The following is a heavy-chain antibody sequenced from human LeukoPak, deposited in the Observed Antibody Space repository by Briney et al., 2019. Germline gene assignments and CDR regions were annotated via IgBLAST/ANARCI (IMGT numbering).Heavy chain of an antibody. CDR1: GGSFSGYY. CDR2: INHSGST. D-gene: IGHD3-22*01. Sequence: SETLSLTCAVYGGSFSGYYWSWIRQPPGKGLEWIGEINHSGSTNYNPSLKSRVPISVDTSKNQFSLKLSSDAAADAAMYYRARASKTYYYYSSGYHFDYWGQGTPVSVSS. CDR3: ARASKTYYYYSSGYHFDY. V-gene: IGHV4-34*01. J-gene: IGHJ4*02.